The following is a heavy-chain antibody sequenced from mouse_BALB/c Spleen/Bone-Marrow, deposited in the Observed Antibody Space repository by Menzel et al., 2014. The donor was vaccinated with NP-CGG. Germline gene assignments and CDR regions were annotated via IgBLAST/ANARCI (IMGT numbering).Heavy chain of an antibody. Sequence: VQLQQSGAELVKPGASVKLSCTASGYTFTSYWINWVKQRPGQGLEWIGNIYPSDSYTNYNQKFKDKATLTVDKSSSTAYMQLSSPASEDSAVYYCTGDYDGYQAMDYWGQGTSVTVSA. V-gene: IGHV1-69*02. D-gene: IGHD2-3*01. CDR3: TGDYDGYQAMDY. CDR2: IYPSDSYT. CDR1: GYTFTSYW. J-gene: IGHJ4*01.